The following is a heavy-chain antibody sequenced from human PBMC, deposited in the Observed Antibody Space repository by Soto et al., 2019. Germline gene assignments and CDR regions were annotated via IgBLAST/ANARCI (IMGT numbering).Heavy chain of an antibody. J-gene: IGHJ4*02. V-gene: IGHV3-30-3*01. CDR3: ARGLYSIGGAIDY. CDR1: GFIFSSYA. Sequence: QVQLVESGGGVVQPGRSLRLSCAASGFIFSSYAMNWVRQAPGKGLEWVAVISYDGSNKYYADSVKGRFTISRDNSKNTLYLKMNRLREEDTAVYYCARGLYSIGGAIDYWGQGTLVTVSS. D-gene: IGHD2-15*01. CDR2: ISYDGSNK.